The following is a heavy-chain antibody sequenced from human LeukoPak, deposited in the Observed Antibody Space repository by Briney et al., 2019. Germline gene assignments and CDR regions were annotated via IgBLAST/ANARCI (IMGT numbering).Heavy chain of an antibody. V-gene: IGHV4-30-4*08. CDR2: IYYSGST. D-gene: IGHD1-26*01. CDR1: GGSISSGDYY. J-gene: IGHJ6*03. Sequence: TLSLTCTVSGGSISSGDYYWSWIRQPPGKGLEWIGYIYYSGSTYYNPSLKSRVTISVDTSKNQFSLTLSSVTAADTAVYYCARGGRDASGSYHPYYYYYYMDVWGKGTTVTVSS. CDR3: ARGGRDASGSYHPYYYYYYMDV.